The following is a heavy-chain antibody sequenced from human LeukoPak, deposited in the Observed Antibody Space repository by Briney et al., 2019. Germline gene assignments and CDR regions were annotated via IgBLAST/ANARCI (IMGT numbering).Heavy chain of an antibody. J-gene: IGHJ4*02. CDR2: VSPSGNTT. CDR1: GFTFSSYA. D-gene: IGHD1-14*01. Sequence: PGGSLRLSCAASGFTFSSYAMSWVRQAPGKGLEWVSGVSPSGNTTYYPDSVKGRFAISRDNAKNTVYLQMNSVRADDTAVYYCARESRYRDYFDYWGQGTMVTVSS. V-gene: IGHV3-23*01. CDR3: ARESRYRDYFDY.